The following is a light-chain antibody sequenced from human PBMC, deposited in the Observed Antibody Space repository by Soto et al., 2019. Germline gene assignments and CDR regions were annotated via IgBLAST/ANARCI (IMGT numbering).Light chain of an antibody. CDR2: AAS. CDR3: QQSYNTPRT. V-gene: IGKV1-39*01. CDR1: QTMGNY. J-gene: IGKJ1*01. Sequence: DIPMTPAPSSLPSSVGDRATITCRASQTMGNYLNWNQQRPGKAPNLLISAASTLQSGVPSRFRGGGSGTDFTLTITRLHPEDFATYYCQQSYNTPRTFGQGTKVEIK.